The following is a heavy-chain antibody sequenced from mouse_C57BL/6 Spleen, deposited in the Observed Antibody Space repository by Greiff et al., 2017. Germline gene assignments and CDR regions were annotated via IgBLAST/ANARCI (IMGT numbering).Heavy chain of an antibody. CDR1: GYAFTHYL. CDR2: INPGSGGT. J-gene: IGHJ4*01. D-gene: IGHD4-1*01. V-gene: IGHV1-54*01. Sequence: QVQLQQSGAELVRPGTSVKVSCKASGYAFTHYLIEWVKQRPGQGLELIGVINPGSGGTNYNEKFKGKATLTADKSSSTAYMQLSSLTSEDSAVYFCARYWEGDYAMDYWGQGTSVTVSS. CDR3: ARYWEGDYAMDY.